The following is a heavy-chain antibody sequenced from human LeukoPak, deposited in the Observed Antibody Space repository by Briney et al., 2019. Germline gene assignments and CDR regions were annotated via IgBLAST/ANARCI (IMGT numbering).Heavy chain of an antibody. V-gene: IGHV3-7*03. Sequence: PGGSLRLSCAASGFTFSSYWMSWVRQAPGKGLEWVANIKQDGSEKYYVDSVKGRFTISRDNAKNSLYLQMNSLRAEDTALYYCAKGPLYYYESTGRIDFWGQGTLVTVSS. D-gene: IGHD3-22*01. CDR2: IKQDGSEK. CDR1: GFTFSSYW. CDR3: AKGPLYYYESTGRIDF. J-gene: IGHJ4*02.